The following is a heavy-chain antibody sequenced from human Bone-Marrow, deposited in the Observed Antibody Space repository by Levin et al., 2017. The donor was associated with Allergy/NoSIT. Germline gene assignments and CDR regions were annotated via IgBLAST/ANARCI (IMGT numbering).Heavy chain of an antibody. CDR2: IIPIFDIA. Sequence: SVKVSCQTSGDTFNRYTINWVRQAPGQGLEWMGRIIPIFDIANYTQKFQGRVTMITDKYTNTAYMDLSSLRYEDTAVYYCATGEFSNVYYFDNWGQGTLVTVSS. V-gene: IGHV1-69*02. CDR1: GDTFNRYT. CDR3: ATGEFSNVYYFDN. J-gene: IGHJ4*02. D-gene: IGHD2-2*01.